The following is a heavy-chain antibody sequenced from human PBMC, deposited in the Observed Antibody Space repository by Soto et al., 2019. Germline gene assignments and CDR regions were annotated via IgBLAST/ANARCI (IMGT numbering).Heavy chain of an antibody. V-gene: IGHV3-21*01. CDR1: GCNFSNYS. J-gene: IGHJ6*02. D-gene: IGHD2-2*01. Sequence: PGGSLRLSCAASGCNFSNYSMIWCRQAPGKGLKWVSLISSSSTNIYYADSVKGRFTISRDNANYSVNLQMNSLRAEDTAVYYCARLCSTTSCYDYYGMDVWGQGTTVTVSS. CDR3: ARLCSTTSCYDYYGMDV. CDR2: ISSSSTNI.